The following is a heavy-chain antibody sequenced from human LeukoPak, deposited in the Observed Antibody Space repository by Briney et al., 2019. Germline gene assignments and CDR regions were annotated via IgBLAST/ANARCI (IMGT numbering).Heavy chain of an antibody. V-gene: IGHV3-23*01. CDR1: GFTFSNYA. Sequence: GGSLRLSCAASGFTFSNYAMNWVRQAPGRGLEWVSAISGSGGSTYYAAPVKGRFTISRDDSKNTLYLQMNSLMTEDTAVYYCTYMRTETDIGSWGQGTLVTVSS. CDR3: TYMRTETDIGS. J-gene: IGHJ4*02. D-gene: IGHD1-1*01. CDR2: ISGSGGST.